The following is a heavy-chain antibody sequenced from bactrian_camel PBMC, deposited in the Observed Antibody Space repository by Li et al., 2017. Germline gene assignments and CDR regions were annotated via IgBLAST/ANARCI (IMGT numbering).Heavy chain of an antibody. CDR2: ISRDGGTT. Sequence: VQLVESGGGLVQPGGSLRLSCEASGFTFSSRDMSWVRQAPGKGLEWVSSISRDGGTTYYADAKKGRFTISRDNAKNTLYLQMNSLNTEDTAIYYCTRDVAGNYYGSDYWGKGTQVTVS. D-gene: IGHD6*01. J-gene: IGHJ7*01. CDR1: GFTFSSRD. V-gene: IGHV3S40*01.